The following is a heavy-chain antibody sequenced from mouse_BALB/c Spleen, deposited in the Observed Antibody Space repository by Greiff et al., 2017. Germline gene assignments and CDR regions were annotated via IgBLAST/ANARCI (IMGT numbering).Heavy chain of an antibody. CDR1: GYTFTSYW. CDR3: TRWNYGSSRYFDV. D-gene: IGHD1-1*01. CDR2: IYPSDSYT. J-gene: IGHJ1*01. V-gene: IGHV1-69*02. Sequence: VQLQQPGAELVRPGASVKLSCKASGYTFTSYWINWVKQRPGQGLEWIGNIYPSDSYTNYNQKFKDKATLTVDKSSSTAYMQLSSPTSEDSAVYYCTRWNYGSSRYFDVWGAGTTVTVSS.